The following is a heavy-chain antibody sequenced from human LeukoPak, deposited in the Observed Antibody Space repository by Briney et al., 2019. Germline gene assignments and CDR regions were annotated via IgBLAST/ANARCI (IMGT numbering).Heavy chain of an antibody. CDR2: IYYSGST. D-gene: IGHD3-22*01. CDR3: ARRVRGSSGYYSRYFDY. V-gene: IGHV4-39*07. CDR1: GGSISSSSYY. Sequence: PSETLSLTCTVSGGSISSSSYYWGWIRQPPGKGLEWIGSIYYSGSTYYNPSLKSRVTISVDTSKNQFSLKLSSVTAADTAVYYCARRVRGSSGYYSRYFDYWGQGTLVTVSS. J-gene: IGHJ4*02.